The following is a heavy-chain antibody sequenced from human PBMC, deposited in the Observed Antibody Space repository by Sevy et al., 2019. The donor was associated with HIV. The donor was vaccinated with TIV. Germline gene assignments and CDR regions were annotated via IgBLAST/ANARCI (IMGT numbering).Heavy chain of an antibody. J-gene: IGHJ4*02. CDR2: IYYSGST. D-gene: IGHD6-6*01. CDR1: GGSISSYY. Sequence: SETLSLTCTVSGGSISSYYWSWIRQPPGKGLEWIGYIYYSGSTNYNPSLKSRVTISVDTSKNQFSLKLSSVTAADTAGYYCARAASPMPYSSSNPFDYLGQGTLGTRSS. CDR3: ARAASPMPYSSSNPFDY. V-gene: IGHV4-59*01.